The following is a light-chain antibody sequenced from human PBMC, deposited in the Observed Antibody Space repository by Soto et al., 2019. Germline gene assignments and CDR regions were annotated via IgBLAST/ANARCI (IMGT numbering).Light chain of an antibody. CDR3: QQYNNWPPWT. V-gene: IGKV3-15*01. CDR2: GAS. CDR1: QSVSSN. Sequence: EIVMTQSPATLSVPPGERATLSCRASQSVSSNLAWYQQKPGQAPRLLIYGASTRATGIPARFSGSGSGTEFTLTISSLQSEDLAVYYCQQYNNWPPWTFGQGTKVDIK. J-gene: IGKJ1*01.